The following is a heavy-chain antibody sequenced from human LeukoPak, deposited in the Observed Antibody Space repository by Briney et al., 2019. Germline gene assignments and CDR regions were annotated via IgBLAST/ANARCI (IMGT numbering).Heavy chain of an antibody. CDR3: ARRRTAPVYYFDS. D-gene: IGHD4-17*01. Sequence: PSETLSLTCTVSGGSISSSSYYWGWIRQPPGKGLEWIGIIYYSGPTYYNPSLKSRVTISIDTPENQFSLKLSSVTAADTAVYYCARRRTAPVYYFDSWGQGTLVTVSS. J-gene: IGHJ4*02. V-gene: IGHV4-39*01. CDR2: IYYSGPT. CDR1: GGSISSSSYY.